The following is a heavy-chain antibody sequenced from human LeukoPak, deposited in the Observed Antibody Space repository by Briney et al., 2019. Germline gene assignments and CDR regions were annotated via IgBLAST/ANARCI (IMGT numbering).Heavy chain of an antibody. CDR2: IYYSGST. CDR1: GGSISSYY. D-gene: IGHD1-14*01. V-gene: IGHV4-59*01. Sequence: SETLSLTCTVSGGSISSYYWSWIRQPPGKGLEWIGYIYYSGSTNYNPSLKSRVTISVDTSKNQFSLKLSSVTAVDTAVYYCARDKGMAEEDAFDIWGQGTMVTVSS. CDR3: ARDKGMAEEDAFDI. J-gene: IGHJ3*02.